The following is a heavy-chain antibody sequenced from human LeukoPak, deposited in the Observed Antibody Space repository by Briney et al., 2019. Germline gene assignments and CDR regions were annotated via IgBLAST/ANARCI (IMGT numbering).Heavy chain of an antibody. Sequence: GGPLRLSCAASGFTFSNYWMHWVRQAPGKGLVWVSRIHRDTTTTTYADSVKGRFTISRDNSKNTLHLQMNSLRTEDTAMYYCARGEGPGSYLIDNWGQGILVAASS. CDR3: ARGEGPGSYLIDN. D-gene: IGHD1-26*01. CDR2: IHRDTTTT. CDR1: GFTFSNYW. J-gene: IGHJ4*02. V-gene: IGHV3-74*01.